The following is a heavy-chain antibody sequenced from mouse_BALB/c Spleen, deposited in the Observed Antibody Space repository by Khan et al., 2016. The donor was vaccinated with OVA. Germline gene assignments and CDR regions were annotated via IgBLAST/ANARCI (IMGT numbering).Heavy chain of an antibody. J-gene: IGHJ3*01. V-gene: IGHV3-8*02. CDR3: ASSTYRYAFAY. CDR1: GDSISSGY. CDR2: MISSGYT. D-gene: IGHD2-14*01. Sequence: MQLEESGPSLVQPSQTLSLTCSVTGDSISSGYWSWIRKFPGNKLEYMGYMISSGYTYYNPSLKSRISITRHTSKTQYYLQLNSVTTEDTATYYCASSTYRYAFAYWGQGTMVTVSA.